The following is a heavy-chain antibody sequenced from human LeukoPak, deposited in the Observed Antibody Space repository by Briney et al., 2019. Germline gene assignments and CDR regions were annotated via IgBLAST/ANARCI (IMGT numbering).Heavy chain of an antibody. CDR1: GDSVSSNSAA. J-gene: IGHJ4*02. CDR3: ARGIAMVRGVVYFDY. Sequence: SQTLSLTCAISGDSVSSNSAAWNWIRQSSSRGLEWLGRTYYRSKWYNDYAVPVKSRITINPDTSKNQFSLQLNSVTPEDTAVYYCARGIAMVRGVVYFDYWGQGTLVTVSS. CDR2: TYYRSKWYN. D-gene: IGHD3-10*01. V-gene: IGHV6-1*01.